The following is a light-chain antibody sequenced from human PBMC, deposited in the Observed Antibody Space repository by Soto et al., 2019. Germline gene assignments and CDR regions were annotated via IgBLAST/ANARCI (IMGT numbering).Light chain of an antibody. J-gene: IGKJ4*01. CDR2: GAS. V-gene: IGKV3-15*01. Sequence: EIVMTQSPATLSVSPGERATLSCRASQNVNNNLAWYQQKPGQAPRLLIYGASTRATGFPARFSGSGSGTEFTLTISSLQSEDSAVYYCQQYNNWPPLTFGGGTKVEIK. CDR3: QQYNNWPPLT. CDR1: QNVNNN.